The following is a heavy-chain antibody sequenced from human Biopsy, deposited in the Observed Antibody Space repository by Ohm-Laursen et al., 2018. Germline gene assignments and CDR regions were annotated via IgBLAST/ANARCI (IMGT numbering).Heavy chain of an antibody. D-gene: IGHD6-13*01. CDR1: GFSLSARGMC. CDR3: ARTPILIVSAGLVYRHRRHLQGMDV. V-gene: IGHV2-70*11. Sequence: TQTLTLTCSFPGFSLSARGMCVSWIRQAPGKALEWLARVDWDDYKDYSASLQTKLSISKDTSNDQVVLTVNNVDPADTATYYCARTPILIVSAGLVYRHRRHLQGMDVWGQGIAVTV. J-gene: IGHJ6*02. CDR2: VDWDDYK.